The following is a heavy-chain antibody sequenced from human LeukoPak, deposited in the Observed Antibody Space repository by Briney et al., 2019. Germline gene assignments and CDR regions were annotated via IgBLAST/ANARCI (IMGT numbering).Heavy chain of an antibody. J-gene: IGHJ4*02. D-gene: IGHD3-9*01. CDR1: GGSFSGYY. Sequence: SETLSLTCAVYGGSFSGYYWSWIRQPPGKGLEWIGEINHSGSTNYNPSLKSRVTISVDTSKNQFSLKLSSVTAADTAVYYCARDQALTGPDYWGQGTLVTVSS. V-gene: IGHV4-34*01. CDR3: ARDQALTGPDY. CDR2: INHSGST.